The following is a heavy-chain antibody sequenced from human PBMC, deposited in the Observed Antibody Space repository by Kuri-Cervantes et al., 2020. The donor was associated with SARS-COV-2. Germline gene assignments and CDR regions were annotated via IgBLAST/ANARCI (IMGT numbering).Heavy chain of an antibody. D-gene: IGHD6-6*01. CDR2: IIPILGTA. V-gene: IGHV1-69*04. Sequence: SVKVSCKASGCTFSGYAISWVRQAPGQGLEWMGRIIPILGTANYAQKFQGRVTMTADKSTSTAYMELSSLRSEDTAVYYCARDPASSSSEIPAFDIWGQGTMVTVSS. CDR1: GCTFSGYA. CDR3: ARDPASSSSEIPAFDI. J-gene: IGHJ3*02.